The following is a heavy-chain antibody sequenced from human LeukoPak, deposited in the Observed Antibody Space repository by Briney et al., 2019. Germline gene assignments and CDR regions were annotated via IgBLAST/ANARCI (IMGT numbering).Heavy chain of an antibody. V-gene: IGHV3-66*01. Sequence: GGSLRLSCAASEFSVGSNYMTWVRQAPGKGLEWVSLIYSGGSTYYADSVKGRFTISRDNSKNTLYLQMNSLRAEDTAVYYCAKDPTHYRVWDYYETIGLSYWGQGTLVTVSS. CDR1: EFSVGSNY. CDR2: IYSGGST. CDR3: AKDPTHYRVWDYYETIGLSY. D-gene: IGHD3-22*01. J-gene: IGHJ4*02.